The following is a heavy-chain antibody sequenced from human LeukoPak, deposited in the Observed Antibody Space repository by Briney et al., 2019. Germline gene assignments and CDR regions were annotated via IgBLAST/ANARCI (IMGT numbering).Heavy chain of an antibody. D-gene: IGHD6-19*01. V-gene: IGHV1-69*05. CDR3: AKGYSSGWHNWFDP. J-gene: IGHJ5*02. CDR1: GGTFSSYA. CDR2: IIPIFGTA. Sequence: GASVKVSCKASGGTFSSYAISWVRQAPGQGLEWMGGIIPIFGTANYAQKFQGRVTITTDESTSTAYMELSSLRPEDTAVYYCAKGYSSGWHNWFDPWGQGTLVTVSS.